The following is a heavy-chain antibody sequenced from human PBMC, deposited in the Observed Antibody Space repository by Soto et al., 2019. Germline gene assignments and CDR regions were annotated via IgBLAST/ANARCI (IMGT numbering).Heavy chain of an antibody. CDR2: INPSGGST. D-gene: IGHD6-13*01. CDR3: ATAAYSTSWYDF. V-gene: IGHV1-46*01. Sequence: QVQLVQSGAEVKKPGASVKPSCKSSEYTFTDYYIHWVRQAPGQGLEWMGLINPSGGSTSYAQKFQGRVTMTRDTSTSTVYMELSSLRSEDTAVYYCATAAYSTSWYDFWGQGTLVTVSS. CDR1: EYTFTDYY. J-gene: IGHJ5*01.